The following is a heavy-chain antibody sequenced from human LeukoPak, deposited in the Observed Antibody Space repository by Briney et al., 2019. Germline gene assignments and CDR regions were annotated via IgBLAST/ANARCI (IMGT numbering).Heavy chain of an antibody. V-gene: IGHV1-69*06. CDR3: ARAGYSSSWYSAFDI. D-gene: IGHD6-13*01. CDR2: IMPMFGKT. CDR1: GGTFSSYD. Sequence: SVKVSCKASGGTFSSYDISWVRQAPGQGLEWMGGIMPMFGKTNYAQKFQGRVTTTADKATSTAYMELSSLRSEDTAVYYCARAGYSSSWYSAFDIWGQGTLVTVSS. J-gene: IGHJ3*02.